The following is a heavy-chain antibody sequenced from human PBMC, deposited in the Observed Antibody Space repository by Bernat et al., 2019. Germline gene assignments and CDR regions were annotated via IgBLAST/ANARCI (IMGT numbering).Heavy chain of an antibody. V-gene: IGHV4-39*01. Sequence: QLQLQESGPGLVKPSETLSLTCTVSGGSISSSSYYWGSIRQPPGKGLEWIGSIYYSGSTYYNASLKSRVTISVDTSKNQFSLKLSSVTAADTAVYYCARQRSSSWYSPFEYWGQGTLVTVSS. CDR2: IYYSGST. D-gene: IGHD6-13*01. CDR3: ARQRSSSWYSPFEY. CDR1: GGSISSSSYY. J-gene: IGHJ4*02.